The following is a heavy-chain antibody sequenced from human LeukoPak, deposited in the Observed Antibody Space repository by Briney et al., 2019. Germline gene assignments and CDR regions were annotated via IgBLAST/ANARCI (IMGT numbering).Heavy chain of an antibody. CDR2: ISWNSGNI. J-gene: IGHJ4*02. V-gene: IGHV3-9*03. CDR1: GFTFDDYA. Sequence: GGSLRLSCAASGFTFDDYAMHWVRQAPGKGLEWVSSISWNSGNIGYADSVKGRFTISRDNAKNSLYLQMSSLRAEDMALYYCSKGAWSGYYPASGFDFWGQGTLVTVSS. D-gene: IGHD3-3*01. CDR3: SKGAWSGYYPASGFDF.